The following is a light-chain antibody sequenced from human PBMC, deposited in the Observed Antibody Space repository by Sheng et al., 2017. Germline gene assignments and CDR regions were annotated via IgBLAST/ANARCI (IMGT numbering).Light chain of an antibody. Sequence: DIQMTQSPSSLSASVGDRVTFTCRASQDIAHFLAWYQHKPGKVPRLLIDVASPLQSAVPSRFSASGSGTDFTLTISSLLPEDFATYYCQNYKHAPQKFGGGTTV. CDR3: QNYKHAPQK. CDR1: QDIAHF. V-gene: IGKV1-27*01. J-gene: IGKJ4*02. CDR2: VAS.